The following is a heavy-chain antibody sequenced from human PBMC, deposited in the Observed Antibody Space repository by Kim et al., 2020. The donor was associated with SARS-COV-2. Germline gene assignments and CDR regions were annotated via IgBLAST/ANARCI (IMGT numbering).Heavy chain of an antibody. Sequence: NDYAVSVKSRITINPEPSKNQFSLQLNSVTPEDTAVYYCARDSVRHFDYWGQGTLVTVSS. V-gene: IGHV6-1*01. CDR3: ARDSVRHFDY. CDR2: N. D-gene: IGHD6-6*01. J-gene: IGHJ4*02.